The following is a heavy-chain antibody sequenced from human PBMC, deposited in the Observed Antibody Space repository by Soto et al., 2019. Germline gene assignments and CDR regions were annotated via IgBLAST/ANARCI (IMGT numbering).Heavy chain of an antibody. V-gene: IGHV1-69*04. CDR1: GGTFSSYA. J-gene: IGHJ4*02. D-gene: IGHD6-19*01. CDR3: ARGGSSGPFGY. CDR2: IIPILGIA. Sequence: SVKVSCKASGGTFSSYAISWVRQAPGQGLEWMGRIIPILGIANYAQKFQGRVTITADKSTSTAYMELSSLRSEDTAVYYCARGGSSGPFGYWGQGTLVTVSS.